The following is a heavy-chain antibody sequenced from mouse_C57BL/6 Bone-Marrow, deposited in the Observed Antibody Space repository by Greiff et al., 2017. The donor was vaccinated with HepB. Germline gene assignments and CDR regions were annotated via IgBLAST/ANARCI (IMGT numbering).Heavy chain of an antibody. Sequence: VQLQQPGAELVKPGASVKMSCKASGYTFTSYWITWVKQRPGQGLEWIGDIYPGSGSTNYNEKFKSKATLTVDTSSSTAYMQLSSLTSEDSAVYYCARRSDGSSSFDYWGQGTTRTVSS. J-gene: IGHJ2*01. CDR3: ARRSDGSSSFDY. CDR1: GYTFTSYW. D-gene: IGHD1-1*01. V-gene: IGHV1-55*01. CDR2: IYPGSGST.